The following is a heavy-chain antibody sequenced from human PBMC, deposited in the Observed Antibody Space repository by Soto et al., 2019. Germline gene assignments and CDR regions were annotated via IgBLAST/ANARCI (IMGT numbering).Heavy chain of an antibody. Sequence: VSVKVSCKVSGYTLTELSMHRVRQAPGKRLEWMGGFDPEDSETIYAQKFQGRVTMTEDTSTDTAYMELSSLRSEDTAVYYCATDGSGSSESYYYGMDVWGQGTTVTVS. J-gene: IGHJ6*02. CDR1: GYTLTELS. V-gene: IGHV1-24*01. CDR3: ATDGSGSSESYYYGMDV. CDR2: FDPEDSET. D-gene: IGHD2-15*01.